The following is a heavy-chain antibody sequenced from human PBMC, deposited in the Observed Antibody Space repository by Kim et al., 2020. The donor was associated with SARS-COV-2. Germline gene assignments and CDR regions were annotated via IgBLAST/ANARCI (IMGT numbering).Heavy chain of an antibody. CDR1: GFTVSSNY. CDR3: AREFEDYYDSSGTDAFDI. V-gene: IGHV3-66*01. D-gene: IGHD3-22*01. Sequence: GGSLRLSCAASGFTVSSNYMSWVRQAPGKGLEWVSVIYSGGSTYYADSVKGRFTISRDNSKNTLYLQMNSLRAEDTAVYYCAREFEDYYDSSGTDAFDIWGQGTMVTVSS. CDR2: IYSGGST. J-gene: IGHJ3*02.